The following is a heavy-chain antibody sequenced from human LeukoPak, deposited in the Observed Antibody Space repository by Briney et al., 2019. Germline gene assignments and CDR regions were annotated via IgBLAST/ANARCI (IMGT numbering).Heavy chain of an antibody. V-gene: IGHV4-59*01. D-gene: IGHD6-25*01. CDR2: IYYSGRT. Sequence: SETLSLTCTVSGGSLSSYYWSWIRQPPGEGLEWIGYIYYSGRTNYNPSLKSRVTISVDTSKNQFSLKLSSVTAADTAVYYCARSGAADYYFDYWGQGTLVTVSS. CDR3: ARSGAADYYFDY. J-gene: IGHJ4*02. CDR1: GGSLSSYY.